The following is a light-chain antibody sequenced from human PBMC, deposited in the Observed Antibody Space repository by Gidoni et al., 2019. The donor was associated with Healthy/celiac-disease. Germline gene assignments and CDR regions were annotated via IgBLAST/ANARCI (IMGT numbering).Light chain of an antibody. CDR1: QSISSY. Sequence: DIQMTQSPSSLSASVGDRVTITCRASQSISSYLNWYQQKPGKAPKLLIYAASSLQSGVPSRFSGSGSGTDCTLTISSLKPEDFATYYCKKSYSTLITFXQXTRLEIK. CDR3: KKSYSTLIT. CDR2: AAS. J-gene: IGKJ5*01. V-gene: IGKV1-39*01.